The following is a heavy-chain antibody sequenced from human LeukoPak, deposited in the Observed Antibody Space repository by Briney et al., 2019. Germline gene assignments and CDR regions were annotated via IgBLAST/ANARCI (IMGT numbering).Heavy chain of an antibody. V-gene: IGHV3-74*01. D-gene: IGHD6-6*01. CDR2: ISPTGSTT. Sequence: GGSLRLSCTASGFSFSGHWMHWARQLPGKGLVWDSRISPTGSTTSYADSVKGRFTVSRDNAKNTLYLQVNNLRAEDTAVYYCARGPNSNWSGLDFWGQGTLLTVSS. J-gene: IGHJ4*02. CDR1: GFSFSGHW. CDR3: ARGPNSNWSGLDF.